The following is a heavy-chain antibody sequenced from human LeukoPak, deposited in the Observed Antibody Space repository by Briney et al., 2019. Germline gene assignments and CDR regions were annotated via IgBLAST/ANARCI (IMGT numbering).Heavy chain of an antibody. J-gene: IGHJ4*02. CDR1: GGCISSYY. CDR3: ARGWGYCSGGNCYFTYFDY. CDR2: IDYRGTT. D-gene: IGHD2-15*01. Sequence: SETLSLTCTVSGGCISSYYWSWIRQPPGKGLEWIGYIDYRGTTNYNPSLKSRVTISVGPSKSQFSLRLSSVTAADTAVYYCARGWGYCSGGNCYFTYFDYWGQGALVTVSS. V-gene: IGHV4-59*01.